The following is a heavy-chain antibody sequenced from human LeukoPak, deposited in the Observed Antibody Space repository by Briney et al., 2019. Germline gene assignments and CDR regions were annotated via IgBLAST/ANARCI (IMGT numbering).Heavy chain of an antibody. CDR3: ARVKSGYSSSWVFDY. J-gene: IGHJ4*02. D-gene: IGHD6-13*01. Sequence: SETLSLTCTVSGGSISSYYWSWIRQPPGKGLEWVGYINYSGSTNYNPSLKSRVTISVDTSKNQFSLKLSSVTAADTAVYYCARVKSGYSSSWVFDYWGQGTLVTVPS. V-gene: IGHV4-59*01. CDR1: GGSISSYY. CDR2: INYSGST.